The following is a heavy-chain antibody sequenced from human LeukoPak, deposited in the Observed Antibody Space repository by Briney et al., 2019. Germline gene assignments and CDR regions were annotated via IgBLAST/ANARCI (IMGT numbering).Heavy chain of an antibody. D-gene: IGHD3-10*01. CDR2: ISYEGGTQ. CDR1: GXTLSPYG. J-gene: IGHJ5*02. Sequence: GMSLRLSCAASGXTLSPYGMHWVRQAPGKGLEWVAVISYEGGTQHYADSVKGRFIISRDNPRNTLYLQMNILRTEDTAVYYCAKEGTPQVSTWYDLWGQGTQVIVSS. V-gene: IGHV3-30*18. CDR3: AKEGTPQVSTWYDL.